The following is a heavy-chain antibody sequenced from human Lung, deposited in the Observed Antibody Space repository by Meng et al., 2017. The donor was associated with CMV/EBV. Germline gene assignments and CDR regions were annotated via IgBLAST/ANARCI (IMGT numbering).Heavy chain of an antibody. Sequence: ASVXVSXKASGYTFTGYYMHWVRQAPGQGLEWMGWINPNSGGTNYAQKFQGRVTMTRDTSISTAYMELSRPRSDDTAVYYCARPPVSEDIVVVPADNYWGQGXLVTVSS. V-gene: IGHV1-2*02. CDR1: GYTFTGYY. CDR3: ARPPVSEDIVVVPADNY. CDR2: INPNSGGT. D-gene: IGHD2-2*01. J-gene: IGHJ4*02.